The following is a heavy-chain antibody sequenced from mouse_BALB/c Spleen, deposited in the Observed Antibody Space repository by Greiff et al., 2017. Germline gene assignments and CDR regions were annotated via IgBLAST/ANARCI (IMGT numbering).Heavy chain of an antibody. J-gene: IGHJ4*01. CDR2: IYPGGGST. V-gene: IGHV1S56*01. D-gene: IGHD2-1*01. CDR3: ARRDGNYGYYAMDY. CDR1: GYTFTSYD. Sequence: QVQLQQSGPELVKPGALVKISCKASGYTFTSYDINWVKQRPGQGLEWIGWIYPGGGSTKYNEKFKGKATRTADKTSSTDYMLLSRLTAENAADYCCARRDGNYGYYAMDYWGQGTSVTVSS.